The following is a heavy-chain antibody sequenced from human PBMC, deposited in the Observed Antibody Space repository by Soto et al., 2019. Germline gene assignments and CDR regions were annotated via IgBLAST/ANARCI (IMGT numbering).Heavy chain of an antibody. Sequence: QITLKESGPTLVKPTQTLTLTCTFSGFSLSTSGVGVGWIRQPPGKALECLALIYWDDDKRYSPSLKSRLTITSDTSKNHVVLTMTNMDPVDTATYYSAHIPNYYQYNSFDPWGQGTLVTVSS. J-gene: IGHJ5*02. CDR1: GFSLSTSGVG. D-gene: IGHD3-10*01. CDR3: AHIPNYYQYNSFDP. V-gene: IGHV2-5*02. CDR2: IYWDDDK.